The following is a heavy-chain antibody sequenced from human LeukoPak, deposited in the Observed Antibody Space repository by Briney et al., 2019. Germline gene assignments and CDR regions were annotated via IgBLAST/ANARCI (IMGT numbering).Heavy chain of an antibody. J-gene: IGHJ5*02. CDR2: VDRDYNDI. CDR1: GYTLSELS. D-gene: IGHD5-12*01. CDR3: AKPSGYDKARNWFDP. Sequence: ASVKVSCKVSGYTLSELSIHWVRQAPGKGLEWLGGVDRDYNDILYAQSFQGRVTLTEDISSDTAHMELSSLRAEDTAVYYCAKPSGYDKARNWFDPWGQGTLVTVSS. V-gene: IGHV1-24*01.